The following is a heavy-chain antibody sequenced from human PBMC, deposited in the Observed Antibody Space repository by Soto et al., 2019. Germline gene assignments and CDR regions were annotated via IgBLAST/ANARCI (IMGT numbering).Heavy chain of an antibody. CDR2: IWYDGSNK. V-gene: IGHV3-33*01. J-gene: IGHJ3*02. CDR1: GFTFSSYG. CDR3: ARDRNGAFDI. Sequence: QVQLVESGGGVVQPGRSLRLSCAASGFTFSSYGMHWVRQAPGKGLEWVAVIWYDGSNKYYADSVKGRFTISRDNSKNPLYLQMNSRRAEDKAVYYCARDRNGAFDIWGKGTMVTVSS. D-gene: IGHD1-1*01.